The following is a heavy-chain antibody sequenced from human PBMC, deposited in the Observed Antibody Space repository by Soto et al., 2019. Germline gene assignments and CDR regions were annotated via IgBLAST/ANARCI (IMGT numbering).Heavy chain of an antibody. Sequence: PSETLSLTCTVSGGSLSSYYWTWIRQPPGKGLERIGYIYYSGSTNYNPSLKSRTTISVDTSKNQFSLKMTSVIAADTAVYYCARRRTYSGYSSASDFWGRGILVTVSS. CDR2: IYYSGST. CDR1: GGSLSSYY. V-gene: IGHV4-59*08. J-gene: IGHJ4*02. D-gene: IGHD5-12*01. CDR3: ARRRTYSGYSSASDF.